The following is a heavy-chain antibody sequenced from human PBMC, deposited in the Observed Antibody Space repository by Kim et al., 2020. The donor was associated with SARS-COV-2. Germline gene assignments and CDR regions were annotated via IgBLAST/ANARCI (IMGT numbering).Heavy chain of an antibody. Sequence: GGSLRLSCAATGFTFSGSGMHWVRQASGKGLQWVGLIRNKANSYATAYAESVKGRFTISRDDSKNTAYLQMNSLKTEDTAVYYCTTLAAEGFDSWGQGTLVTVSS. J-gene: IGHJ4*02. CDR3: TTLAAEGFDS. CDR2: IRNKANSYAT. D-gene: IGHD6-25*01. V-gene: IGHV3-73*01. CDR1: GFTFSGSG.